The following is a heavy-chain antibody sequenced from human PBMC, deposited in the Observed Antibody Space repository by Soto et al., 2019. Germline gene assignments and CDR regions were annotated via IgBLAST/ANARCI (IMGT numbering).Heavy chain of an antibody. CDR3: ARGPMSGNYFLSYFDY. CDR2: ISAYNGNT. V-gene: IGHV1-18*01. Sequence: GASVKVSCKASGYTFTSYGISWVRQAPGQGLEWMGWISAYNGNTNYAQKLQGRVTMTTDTSTSTAYMELRSLRSDDTAVYYCARGPMSGNYFLSYFDYWGLGILVTVSS. CDR1: GYTFTSYG. D-gene: IGHD1-26*01. J-gene: IGHJ4*02.